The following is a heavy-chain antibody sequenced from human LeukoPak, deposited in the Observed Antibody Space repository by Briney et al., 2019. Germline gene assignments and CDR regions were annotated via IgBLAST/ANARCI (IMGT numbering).Heavy chain of an antibody. CDR3: ASAAGPFDN. Sequence: GGSLRLSCAGSGFALKSYSLSWVRQAPGKGLEWVSSISSTSAYIYYADSVKGRFTISRDNSKNTLYLQMNSLRAEDTAVYYCASAAGPFDNWGQGTLVTVSS. D-gene: IGHD6-13*01. J-gene: IGHJ4*02. CDR1: GFALKSYS. CDR2: ISSTSAYI. V-gene: IGHV3-21*01.